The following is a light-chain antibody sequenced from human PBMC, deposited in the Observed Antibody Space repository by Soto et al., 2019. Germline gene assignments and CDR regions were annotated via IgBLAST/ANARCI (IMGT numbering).Light chain of an antibody. CDR2: DAS. J-gene: IGKJ5*01. CDR3: QQRSNWPPIT. CDR1: QSVSRY. V-gene: IGKV3-11*01. Sequence: EIVLTQSPATLSLTPGERATLSCRARQSVSRYLAWYQQKPGQAPRLLIYDASNRATGIPARFSGSGSGTDFTLTISSLEPEDFAVYYCQQRSNWPPITFGQGTRLEI.